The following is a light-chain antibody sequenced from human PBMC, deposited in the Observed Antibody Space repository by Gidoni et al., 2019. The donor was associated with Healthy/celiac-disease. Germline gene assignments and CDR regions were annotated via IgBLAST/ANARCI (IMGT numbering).Light chain of an antibody. CDR3: SSYTSSSTWV. Sequence: QSAPTQPASVSGSPGQSITISCTGTSSDVGGYNYVSWYQQHPGKDPNIMIYEVSNRLSGISNRFSGSKSGNTASLTISGLQAEDEADYYCSSYTSSSTWVFGGGTKLTVL. V-gene: IGLV2-14*01. CDR2: EVS. CDR1: SSDVGGYNY. J-gene: IGLJ3*02.